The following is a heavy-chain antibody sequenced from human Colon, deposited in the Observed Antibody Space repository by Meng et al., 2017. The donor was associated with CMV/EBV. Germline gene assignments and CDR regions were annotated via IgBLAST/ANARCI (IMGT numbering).Heavy chain of an antibody. CDR3: ARDRLGDNDYVFDQ. D-gene: IGHD4/OR15-4a*01. J-gene: IGHJ4*02. Sequence: GESLKIFCTGSGFTFSGYWMHWVRQSPEKGLMWVARISHEGSRTMYADSVKGRFTVSRDNARNALYLQMSSLRDDDTAVYYCARDRLGDNDYVFDQWGQGMMVTVSS. CDR2: ISHEGSRT. V-gene: IGHV3-74*03. CDR1: GFTFSGYW.